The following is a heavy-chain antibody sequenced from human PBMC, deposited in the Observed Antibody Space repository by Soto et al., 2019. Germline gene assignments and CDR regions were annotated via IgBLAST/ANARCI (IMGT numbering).Heavy chain of an antibody. Sequence: DVQLLESGGGLIQPGWSLRLSCAASGFTFSSYAMTWVRQAPGQGLEWVSVISGSGLSTHYADSVKGRFTISRDNSNNTLYLEMNSLRVDDTAVYYCARDANHMFDPWGQGTLVTVSS. V-gene: IGHV3-23*01. CDR3: ARDANHMFDP. CDR2: ISGSGLST. CDR1: GFTFSSYA. J-gene: IGHJ5*02.